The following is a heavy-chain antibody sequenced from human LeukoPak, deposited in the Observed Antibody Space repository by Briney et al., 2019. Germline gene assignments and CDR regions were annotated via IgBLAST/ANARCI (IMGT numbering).Heavy chain of an antibody. CDR3: AKEHYGDHDY. V-gene: IGHV3-23*01. J-gene: IGHJ4*02. Sequence: GGSLRLSCAASGFTFSSFAMSWVRQAPGKGLEWFSAIKGSGGSTYYADSVKDRFTISRDNSKNTLYLQMNSLRAEDTAVYYCAKEHYGDHDYGGQGTLVTVSS. D-gene: IGHD4-17*01. CDR1: GFTFSSFA. CDR2: IKGSGGST.